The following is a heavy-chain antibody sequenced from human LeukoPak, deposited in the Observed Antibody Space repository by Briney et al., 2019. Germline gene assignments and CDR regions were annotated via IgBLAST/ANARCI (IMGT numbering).Heavy chain of an antibody. V-gene: IGHV4-4*07. J-gene: IGHJ4*02. CDR3: ARDTGWNYPFDY. D-gene: IGHD1-7*01. CDR1: GGSINNYY. CDR2: IYTSGTT. Sequence: SETLSLTCTVSGGSINNYYWSWIRQPAGKGLEWIGRIYTSGTTNYNPSLMRRVTMSVDTSKKQFSLKLSSVTAADTAVYYCARDTGWNYPFDYWGQGTLVTVSS.